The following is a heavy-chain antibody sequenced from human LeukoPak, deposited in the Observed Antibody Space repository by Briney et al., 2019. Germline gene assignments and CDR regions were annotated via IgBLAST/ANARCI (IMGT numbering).Heavy chain of an antibody. V-gene: IGHV3-11*04. J-gene: IGHJ4*02. D-gene: IGHD3-22*01. CDR3: AKDYTYYYDSSGYYPPEFDY. CDR1: GFTFSDYY. CDR2: ISSSGSTI. Sequence: TGGSLRLSCAASGFTFSDYYMSWIRQAPGKGLEWVSYISSSGSTIYYADSVKGRFTISRDNAKNSLYLQMNSLRAEDTAVYYCAKDYTYYYDSSGYYPPEFDYWGQGTLVTVSS.